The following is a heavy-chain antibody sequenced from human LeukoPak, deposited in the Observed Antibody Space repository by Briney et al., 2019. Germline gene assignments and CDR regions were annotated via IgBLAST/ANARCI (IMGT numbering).Heavy chain of an antibody. J-gene: IGHJ4*02. V-gene: IGHV4-59*11. CDR3: ARDRSSGWFGSFDY. D-gene: IGHD6-19*01. Sequence: SETLSLTCSVSGGSIKSLYWTWIRQPPGGPPEWIGYVYYSGSTKYNPSLESRVTISVDTSKNQFSLKLTSVTPADTAVYYCARDRSSGWFGSFDYWGQGLLVTVSS. CDR1: GGSIKSLY. CDR2: VYYSGST.